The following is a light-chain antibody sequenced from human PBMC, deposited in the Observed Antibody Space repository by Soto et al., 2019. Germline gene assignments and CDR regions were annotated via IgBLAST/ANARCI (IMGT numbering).Light chain of an antibody. J-gene: IGLJ2*01. Sequence: QSALTQPASVSGSPGQSITISCTGASSDVGDYSYVSWYQHHPGQAPELLIYEVSNRPSGVFHRFSGSKSGNTASLTISGLQAEDEADYYYCSYTSISTGVLFGGGTKLTVL. CDR3: CSYTSISTGVL. CDR2: EVS. CDR1: SSDVGDYSY. V-gene: IGLV2-14*01.